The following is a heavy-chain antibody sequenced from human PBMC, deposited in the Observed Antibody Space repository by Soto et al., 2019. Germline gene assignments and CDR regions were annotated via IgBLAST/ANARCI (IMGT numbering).Heavy chain of an antibody. CDR3: AKNNRYCSSTSCFVFDY. J-gene: IGHJ4*02. CDR1: GFTFNNYW. D-gene: IGHD2-2*01. Sequence: EVQLVESGGGLVQPGGSLRLSCAASGFTFNNYWMSWVRQAPGKGLEWVANIKQDGSEKYYVDSVKGRFTISRDNAENSLYLQMNSLRAEDTAVYYCAKNNRYCSSTSCFVFDYWGQGTLVTVSS. V-gene: IGHV3-7*01. CDR2: IKQDGSEK.